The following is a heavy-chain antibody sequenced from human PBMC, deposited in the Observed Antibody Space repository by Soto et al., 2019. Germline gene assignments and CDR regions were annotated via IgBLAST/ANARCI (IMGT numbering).Heavy chain of an antibody. J-gene: IGHJ3*01. CDR1: GFTFSSYS. D-gene: IGHD1-26*01. Sequence: GGSLRLSCAASGFTFSSYSMNWVRQAPGKGLEWVSSISSSSSYIYYADSVKGRFTISRDNAKNSLYLQMNSLRAEDTAVYYCARDREGVGAGLFWGQGTMVTVSS. CDR3: ARDREGVGAGLF. CDR2: ISSSSSYI. V-gene: IGHV3-21*01.